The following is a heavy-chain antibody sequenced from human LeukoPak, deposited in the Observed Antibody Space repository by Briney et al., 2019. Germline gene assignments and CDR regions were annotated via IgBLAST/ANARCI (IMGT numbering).Heavy chain of an antibody. CDR1: GGSINYYY. CDR3: ARGEVPFFDY. CDR2: IYYSGST. V-gene: IGHV4-59*01. D-gene: IGHD1-26*01. J-gene: IGHJ4*02. Sequence: PSETLSLTCTVSGGSINYYYWSWIRQPPGKGLEWIGYIYYSGSTNYNPSLKSRVTISVDTSKNQFSLKLSSMTAADTALYYCARGEVPFFDYWGQGTLVTVSS.